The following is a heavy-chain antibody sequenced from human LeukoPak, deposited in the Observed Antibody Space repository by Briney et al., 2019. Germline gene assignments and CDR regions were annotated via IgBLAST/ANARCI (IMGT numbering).Heavy chain of an antibody. CDR2: IYYSGST. D-gene: IGHD3-22*01. V-gene: IGHV4-59*01. J-gene: IGHJ3*02. CDR1: GGSISSYY. Sequence: SGTLSLTCTVSGGSISSYYWSWIRQPPGKGLEWIGYIYYSGSTNYNPSLKSRVTISVDTSKNQFSLKLSSVTAADTAVYFCARARNYYDSSDYYYEGDAFDIWGQGTMVTVSS. CDR3: ARARNYYDSSDYYYEGDAFDI.